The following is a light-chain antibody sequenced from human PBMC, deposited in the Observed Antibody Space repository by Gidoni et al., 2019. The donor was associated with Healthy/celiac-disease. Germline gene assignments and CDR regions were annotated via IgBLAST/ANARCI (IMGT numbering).Light chain of an antibody. CDR3: QQYGSSLLT. Sequence: EIVLTQSPGTLSWSPGERATLTCSASQSVSSSYLAWYQQKPGQAPRLLSYGASSRATGIPYRFSGSGSGTDFTLTISRLEPEDFAVYYCQQYGSSLLTFGGGTKVEIK. CDR1: QSVSSSY. V-gene: IGKV3-20*01. CDR2: GAS. J-gene: IGKJ4*01.